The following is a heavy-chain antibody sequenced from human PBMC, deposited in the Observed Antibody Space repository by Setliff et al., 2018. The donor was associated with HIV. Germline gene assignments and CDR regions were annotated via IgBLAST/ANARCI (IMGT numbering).Heavy chain of an antibody. J-gene: IGHJ5*02. D-gene: IGHD7-27*01. CDR3: ARDLPDLTGRSLDP. V-gene: IGHV4-39*07. CDR1: GGSISSSSSY. Sequence: SETLSLTCTVSGGSISSSSSYWGWIRQSPGKGLEWIGSIYYSGSTNYNPSLNSRVTMSVDTSKNQFSLKLNSVTAADTAVYYCARDLPDLTGRSLDPWGQGTLVTVSS. CDR2: IYYSGST.